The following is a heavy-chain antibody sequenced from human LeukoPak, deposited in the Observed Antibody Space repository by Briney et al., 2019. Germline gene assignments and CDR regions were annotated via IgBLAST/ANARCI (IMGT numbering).Heavy chain of an antibody. CDR1: GFTFTSSA. CDR3: AAPYCSSTSCYEDYYYGMDV. V-gene: IGHV1-58*01. CDR2: IVVGSGNT. Sequence: SVKVSCKASGFTFTSSAVQWVRQARGQRLEWIGWIVVGSGNTNYAQKFQERVTITRDMSTSTAYMELSSLRSEDTAVYYCAAPYCSSTSCYEDYYYGMDVWGQGTTVTVSS. D-gene: IGHD2-2*01. J-gene: IGHJ6*02.